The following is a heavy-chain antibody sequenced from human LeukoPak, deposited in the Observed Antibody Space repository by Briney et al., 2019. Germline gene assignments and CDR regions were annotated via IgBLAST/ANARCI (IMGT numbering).Heavy chain of an antibody. J-gene: IGHJ4*02. CDR3: ANLYLRFDY. CDR2: IRYDGSNK. V-gene: IGHV3-30*02. CDR1: GFTFSSYG. Sequence: GGFLRLSCAASGFTFSSYGMHWVRQAPGKGLEWVAFIRYDGSNKYYADSVKGRFTISRDNSKSTLYLQMNSLRAEDTAVYYCANLYLRFDYWGQGTLVTVSS.